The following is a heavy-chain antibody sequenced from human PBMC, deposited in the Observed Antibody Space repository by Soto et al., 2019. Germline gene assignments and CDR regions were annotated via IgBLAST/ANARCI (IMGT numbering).Heavy chain of an antibody. J-gene: IGHJ4*02. Sequence: GRSLRLSCAASGFPISNYAMRLERQTPGKGLECVSAFSGTGAWTYYADSVKGRFTIPRDNSKNTLYLQMSRLRAEDTAVYYCAKDRASRWEGLRWGQGTLVNVSS. CDR3: AKDRASRWEGLR. D-gene: IGHD6-13*01. CDR1: GFPISNYA. CDR2: FSGTGAWT. V-gene: IGHV3-23*01.